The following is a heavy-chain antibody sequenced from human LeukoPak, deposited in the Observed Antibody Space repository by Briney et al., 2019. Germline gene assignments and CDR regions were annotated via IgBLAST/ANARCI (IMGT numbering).Heavy chain of an antibody. Sequence: SETLSLTCTVSDGSISGFYWTWIRQSPGRGLEWIGYVYSSGSTNYNPSLKSRVTISLDTSKNQLSLKLYSVTAADTAVYYCARDPGGWFDPWGQGALVTVSS. D-gene: IGHD3-10*01. CDR1: DGSISGFY. CDR3: ARDPGGWFDP. CDR2: VYSSGST. J-gene: IGHJ5*02. V-gene: IGHV4-4*08.